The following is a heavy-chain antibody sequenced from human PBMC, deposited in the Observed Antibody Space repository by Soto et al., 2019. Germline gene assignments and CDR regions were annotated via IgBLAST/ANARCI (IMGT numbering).Heavy chain of an antibody. D-gene: IGHD2-2*01. J-gene: IGHJ4*02. CDR2: IYYSGST. V-gene: IGHV4-31*03. Sequence: PSATLSLTCTVSGGSISSGGYYWSWIRQHPGKGLEWIGSIYYSGSTYYNPSLKSRVTISVDTSKNQFSLKLSSVTAADTAVYYCARGRIVVVPAAPDYWGRGTLVTVSS. CDR1: GGSISSGGYY. CDR3: ARGRIVVVPAAPDY.